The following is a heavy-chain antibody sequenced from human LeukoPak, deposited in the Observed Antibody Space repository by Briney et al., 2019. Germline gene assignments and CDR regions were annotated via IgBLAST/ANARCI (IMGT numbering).Heavy chain of an antibody. CDR1: GFTFSNYW. CDR3: ARVQGSSGPGIFEY. CDR2: IKQDGSEK. Sequence: GGSLRLSCAASGFTFSNYWMSWVRQAPGKGLEWVANIKQDGSEKFYVDSVKGRLTISRDNAKNSLYLQMNSLRVEDTAVYYCARVQGSSGPGIFEYWGQGTLVTVSS. V-gene: IGHV3-7*01. J-gene: IGHJ4*02. D-gene: IGHD6-19*01.